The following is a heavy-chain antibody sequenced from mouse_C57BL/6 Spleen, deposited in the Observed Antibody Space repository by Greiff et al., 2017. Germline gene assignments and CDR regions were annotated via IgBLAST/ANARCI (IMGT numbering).Heavy chain of an antibody. Sequence: EVHLVESGGDLVKPGGSLKLSCAASGFTFSSYGMSWVRQTPDKRLEWVATISSGGSYTYYPDSLKGRFTISRDNAKNTLYLQMSSLKSEDTAMYYCARHQPNWYFDYWGQGTTLTVSS. D-gene: IGHD4-1*01. V-gene: IGHV5-6*01. CDR3: ARHQPNWYFDY. CDR2: ISSGGSYT. CDR1: GFTFSSYG. J-gene: IGHJ2*01.